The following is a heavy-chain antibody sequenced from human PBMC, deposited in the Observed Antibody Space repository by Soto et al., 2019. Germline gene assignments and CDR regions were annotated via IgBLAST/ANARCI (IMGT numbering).Heavy chain of an antibody. V-gene: IGHV3-49*03. D-gene: IGHD1-7*01. CDR3: TRARNWNYVLSAFDI. CDR2: IRSKAYGGTT. CDR1: GFTFGDYA. J-gene: IGHJ3*02. Sequence: GGSLRLSCTASGFTFGDYAMSWFRQAPGKGLEWVGFIRSKAYGGTTEYSASVKGRFTISRDDSKSIAYLQMNSLKTEDTAVYYCTRARNWNYVLSAFDIWGQGTMATVSS.